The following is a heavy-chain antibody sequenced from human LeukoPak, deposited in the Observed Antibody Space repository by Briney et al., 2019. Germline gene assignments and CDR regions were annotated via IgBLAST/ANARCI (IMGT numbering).Heavy chain of an antibody. CDR2: IYYSGST. CDR1: GVSISSYY. D-gene: IGHD6-13*01. CDR3: AGPRIYSSSWYWYFDL. J-gene: IGHJ2*01. Sequence: SETLSLTCTVSGVSISSYYWSWIRQPPGKGLEWIGYIYYSGSTNYNPSLKSRVTISVDTSKNQFSLKLSSVTAADTAVYYCAGPRIYSSSWYWYFDLWGRGTLVTVSS. V-gene: IGHV4-59*01.